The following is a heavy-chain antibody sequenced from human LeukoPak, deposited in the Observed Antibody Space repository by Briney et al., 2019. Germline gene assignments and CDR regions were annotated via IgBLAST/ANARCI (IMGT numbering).Heavy chain of an antibody. V-gene: IGHV4-38-2*01. CDR2: IYHSGSS. CDR1: GHSIRSGDY. Sequence: PSDTLSLTCAVSGHSIRSGDYWGWIRHSPGTGLDWIDSIYHSGSSHYNPSLKSRVTISVDTSKNQFSLMLTSVTAADTAVYYCARNRSVTTTPGFDHWGQGTLVTVSS. J-gene: IGHJ4*02. D-gene: IGHD4-17*01. CDR3: ARNRSVTTTPGFDH.